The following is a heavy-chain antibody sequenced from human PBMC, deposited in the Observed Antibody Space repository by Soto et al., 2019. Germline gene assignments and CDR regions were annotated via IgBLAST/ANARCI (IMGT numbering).Heavy chain of an antibody. J-gene: IGHJ5*02. D-gene: IGHD2-15*01. CDR3: ARVIGYCSGGSCYPGDVYNWSDP. V-gene: IGHV4-59*01. Sequence: SEALSVTCTFSCGSSISYYWSWIRQPLGKGLEWIGYIYYSGSTNYNPSLKSRVTISVDTSKNQFSLKLSSVTAADTAVYYCARVIGYCSGGSCYPGDVYNWSDPWGQGTMATVS. CDR1: CGSSISYY. CDR2: IYYSGST.